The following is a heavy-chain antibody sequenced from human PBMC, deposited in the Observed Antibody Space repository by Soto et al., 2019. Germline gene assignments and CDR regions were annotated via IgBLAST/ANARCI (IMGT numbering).Heavy chain of an antibody. CDR2: ISASGSST. CDR3: AKGPYSDFWSGSDV. V-gene: IGHV3-23*01. CDR1: GFTFNTYA. Sequence: GGSLRLSCAASGFTFNTYAMNWVRQAPGKGLEWVSTISASGSSTYYADSVKGRFTISRDNSKNTLFLQMSSLRAEDTALYYCAKGPYSDFWSGSDVWGQGTAVTVSS. J-gene: IGHJ6*02. D-gene: IGHD3-3*01.